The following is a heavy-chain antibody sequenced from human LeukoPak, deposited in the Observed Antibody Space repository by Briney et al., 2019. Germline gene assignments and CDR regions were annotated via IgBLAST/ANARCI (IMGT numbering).Heavy chain of an antibody. CDR2: IYYSGST. CDR3: ARQGGGFWYFDL. CDR1: GGSISSYY. Sequence: TSETLSLTCTVSGGSISSYYWSWIRQPPGKGLEWIGYIYYSGSTNYNPSLKSRVTISVDTSKNQFSVKLSSVTAADTAVYYCARQGGGFWYFDLWGRGTLVTVSS. J-gene: IGHJ2*01. D-gene: IGHD6-25*01. V-gene: IGHV4-59*08.